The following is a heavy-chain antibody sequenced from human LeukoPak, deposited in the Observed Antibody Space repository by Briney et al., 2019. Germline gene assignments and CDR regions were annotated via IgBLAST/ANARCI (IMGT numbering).Heavy chain of an antibody. CDR2: IYPGDSDT. CDR3: ARHDGYDWNDVGH. V-gene: IGHV5-51*01. Sequence: PGESLKISCQGTVYSFTSHWIGWVRQMPGKGLEWMGIIYPGDSDTRYSPSFQGQVTISVDKSINTAYLQWSSLKASDTAMYYCARHDGYDWNDVGHWGQGTLVTVSS. D-gene: IGHD1-20*01. CDR1: VYSFTSHW. J-gene: IGHJ4*02.